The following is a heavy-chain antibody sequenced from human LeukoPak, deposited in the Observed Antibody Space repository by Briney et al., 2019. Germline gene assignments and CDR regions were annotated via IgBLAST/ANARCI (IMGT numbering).Heavy chain of an antibody. CDR3: ASRTGTNWFDP. D-gene: IGHD1-7*01. V-gene: IGHV4-59*12. CDR1: GGSISSYY. CDR2: IYYSGST. Sequence: PSETLSLTCTVSGGSISSYYWSWIRKPPGMGLEWIEYIYYSGSTNYNPSLKSRVTISVDTSKNQFSLKLSSVTAADTAVYYCASRTGTNWFDPWGQGTLVTVSS. J-gene: IGHJ5*02.